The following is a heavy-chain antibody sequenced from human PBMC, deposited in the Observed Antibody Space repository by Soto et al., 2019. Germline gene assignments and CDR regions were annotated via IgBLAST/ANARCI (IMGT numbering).Heavy chain of an antibody. J-gene: IGHJ4*02. CDR3: ARQFYGSGSTDFDY. D-gene: IGHD3-10*01. CDR1: GGSISSSSYY. Sequence: SETLSLTCTVSGGSISSSSYYWGWIRQPPGKGLEWIGSIYYSGSTYYNPSHKSRVTISVDTSKNQFSLKLSSVTAADTAVYYCARQFYGSGSTDFDYWGQGTLVTVSS. V-gene: IGHV4-39*01. CDR2: IYYSGST.